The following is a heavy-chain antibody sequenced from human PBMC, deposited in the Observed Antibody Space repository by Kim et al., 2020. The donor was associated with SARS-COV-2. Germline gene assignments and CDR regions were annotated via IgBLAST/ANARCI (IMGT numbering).Heavy chain of an antibody. J-gene: IGHJ5*02. CDR2: ISAYTGNT. Sequence: ASVKVSCKASGYTFTSYGISWVRQAPGQGLEWMGWISAYTGNTHYAQKLQGRVTMTTDTSTSTAYMELRSLRSDDTAVYYCARDRSSWYRGWFDPWGQGTLVTVSS. D-gene: IGHD6-13*01. V-gene: IGHV1-18*01. CDR3: ARDRSSWYRGWFDP. CDR1: GYTFTSYG.